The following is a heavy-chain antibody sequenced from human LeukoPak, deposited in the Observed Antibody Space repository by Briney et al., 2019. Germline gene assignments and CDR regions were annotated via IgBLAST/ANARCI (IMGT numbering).Heavy chain of an antibody. V-gene: IGHV3-21*06. D-gene: IGHD2-21*02. CDR3: VRDQTPNCGGACFRALDI. Sequence: TGGSLRLSCAASGFTFSSYSMNWVRQAPGKGPEWVSYICISSDHKHYADSVKGRFTISRDDAENTLYLHMSSLTADDTALYYCVRDQTPNCGGACFRALDIWGQGTMVTVSS. CDR1: GFTFSSYS. CDR2: ICISSDHK. J-gene: IGHJ3*02.